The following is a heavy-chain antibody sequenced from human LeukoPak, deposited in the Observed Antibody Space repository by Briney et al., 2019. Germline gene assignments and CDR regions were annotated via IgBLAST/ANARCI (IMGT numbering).Heavy chain of an antibody. D-gene: IGHD3-10*01. V-gene: IGHV3-23*01. Sequence: GGSLRLSCAASGFTFSSYAMGWVRQAPGKGLEWVSAISGSGGSTYYADSVKGRFTISRDNSKNTLYLQMNSLRAEDTAVYYCAKDVRGYYYYMDVWGKGTTVTVSS. J-gene: IGHJ6*03. CDR2: ISGSGGST. CDR3: AKDVRGYYYYMDV. CDR1: GFTFSSYA.